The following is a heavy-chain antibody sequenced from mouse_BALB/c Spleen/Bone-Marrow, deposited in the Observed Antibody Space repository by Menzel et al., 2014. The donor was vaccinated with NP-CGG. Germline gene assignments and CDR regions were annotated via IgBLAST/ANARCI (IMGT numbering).Heavy chain of an antibody. CDR2: INPGSGGT. J-gene: IGHJ4*01. CDR3: ARWDYAMDY. Sequence: VQLVESGAELVRPGTSVQVSCKASGYAFTNYLIEWVKQRPGQGLEWIGVINPGSGGTNYNEKFKGKATLTADKSSSTAYMQLSSLTSDDSAVYFCARWDYAMDYWGQGTSVTVAS. CDR1: GYAFTNYL. V-gene: IGHV1-54*01.